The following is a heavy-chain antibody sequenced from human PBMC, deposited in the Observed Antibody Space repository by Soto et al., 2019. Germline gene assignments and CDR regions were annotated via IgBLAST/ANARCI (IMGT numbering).Heavy chain of an antibody. D-gene: IGHD3-9*01. CDR1: GGTFRNYA. J-gene: IGHJ4*02. CDR2: SVPIVVTA. Sequence: QVQLVQSGAEVKKPGSSVKVSCKTSGGTFRNYAINWVRQAPGQGLEWMGGSVPIVVTANYAQKFQGRVTITADESTSTGYMEVRSLRTEDTAVYYCARGTGSHVDYWGQGTLVTVSS. CDR3: ARGTGSHVDY. V-gene: IGHV1-69*01.